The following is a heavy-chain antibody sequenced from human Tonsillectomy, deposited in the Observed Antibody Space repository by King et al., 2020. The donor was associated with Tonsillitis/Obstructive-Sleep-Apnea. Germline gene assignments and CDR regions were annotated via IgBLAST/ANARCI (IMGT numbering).Heavy chain of an antibody. CDR1: GGSISSSSYQ. CDR2: IYYSGST. D-gene: IGHD4-17*01. Sequence: QLQESGPGLVKPSETLSLSCTVSGGSISSSSYQWGWIRQPPGKGLEWIGSIYYSGSTYCNPSLKSRVTISVDTSKNQYSLKLRSVTAADTAVYYCASQGTVTRAFDIWGQGTMVTVSS. V-gene: IGHV4-39*01. J-gene: IGHJ3*02. CDR3: ASQGTVTRAFDI.